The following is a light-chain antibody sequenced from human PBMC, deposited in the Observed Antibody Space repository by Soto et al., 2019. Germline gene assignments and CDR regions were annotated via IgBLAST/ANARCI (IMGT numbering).Light chain of an antibody. V-gene: IGLV8-61*01. CDR2: STN. J-gene: IGLJ1*01. CDR3: VLYMGSGISV. Sequence: QTVVTQEPSFSVSPGGTVTLTCGLSSGSVSTSYYPSWYQQTPGQAPRTLIYSTNTRSSGVPDRFSGSTLGNKAALTITGAQADDESDYYCVLYMGSGISVFGTGTKLTVL. CDR1: SGSVSTSYY.